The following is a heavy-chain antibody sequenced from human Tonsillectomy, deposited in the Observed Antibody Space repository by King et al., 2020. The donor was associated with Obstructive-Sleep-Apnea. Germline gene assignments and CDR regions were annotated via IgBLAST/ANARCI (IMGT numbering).Heavy chain of an antibody. CDR3: AGGLNLRSYYYDSSRTPFDY. CDR2: INHSGST. D-gene: IGHD3-22*01. J-gene: IGHJ4*02. V-gene: IGHV4-34*01. Sequence: VQLQQWGAGLLKPSETLSLTCAVYGGSFSGYYWSWIRQPPGKGLEWIGEINHSGSTNYNPSLKSRVTISVDTSKNQFSLKRSSVTAADTAVYYCAGGLNLRSYYYDSSRTPFDYWGQGTLVTVSS. CDR1: GGSFSGYY.